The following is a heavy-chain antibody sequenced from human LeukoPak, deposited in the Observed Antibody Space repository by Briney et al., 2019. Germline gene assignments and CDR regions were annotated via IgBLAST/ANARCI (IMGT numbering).Heavy chain of an antibody. J-gene: IGHJ6*02. D-gene: IGHD6-19*01. CDR1: GDGVSSNSAA. V-gene: IGHV6-1*01. CDR3: ARVGYSSVWTPFAMDV. Sequence: SQTLSLTCAISGDGVSSNSAAWNWIRQSPSRGLEWLGRTYYRSKWYNDYAVSVKSRITINPDTSKNQFSLQLSSVTPEDTAVYYCARVGYSSVWTPFAMDVWGQGTTVTVSS. CDR2: TYYRSKWYN.